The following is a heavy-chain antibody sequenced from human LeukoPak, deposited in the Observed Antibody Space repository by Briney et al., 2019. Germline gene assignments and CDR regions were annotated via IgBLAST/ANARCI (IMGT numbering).Heavy chain of an antibody. CDR2: IIPIFGTA. J-gene: IGHJ5*02. D-gene: IGHD2-2*01. CDR1: GGTFSSYA. CDR3: ARGAYCSSTSCYLGWFDP. V-gene: IGHV1-69*05. Sequence: ASVKVSCKASGGTFSSYAISWVRQAPGQGLEWMGGIIPIFGTANYAQKFQGRVTITRNTSISTAYMELSSLRSEDTAVYYCARGAYCSSTSCYLGWFDPWGQGTLVTVSS.